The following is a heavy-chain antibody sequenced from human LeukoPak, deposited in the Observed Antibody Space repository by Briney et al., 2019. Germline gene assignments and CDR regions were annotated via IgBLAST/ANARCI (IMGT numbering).Heavy chain of an antibody. Sequence: GGSLRLSCAASGFTFSSYSMNWVRQAPGKGLEWVAVISYDGSNKYYADSVKGRFTISRDNSKNTLYLQMNSLRAEDTAVYYCARVSSSSLFDYWGQGTLVTVSS. D-gene: IGHD6-6*01. V-gene: IGHV3-30*03. CDR2: ISYDGSNK. J-gene: IGHJ4*02. CDR3: ARVSSSSLFDY. CDR1: GFTFSSYS.